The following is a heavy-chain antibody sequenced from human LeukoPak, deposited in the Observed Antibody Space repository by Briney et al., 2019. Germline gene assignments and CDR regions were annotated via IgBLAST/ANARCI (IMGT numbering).Heavy chain of an antibody. CDR3: AGEMATMPPSYYYGMDV. Sequence: GASVKVSCKASGYTFTSYYMHWVRQAPGQGLEWMGIINPSGGSTSYAQKFQGRVTITADESTSTAYMELSSLRSEDTAVYYCAGEMATMPPSYYYGMDVWGQGTTVTVSS. CDR1: GYTFTSYY. J-gene: IGHJ6*02. D-gene: IGHD5-24*01. V-gene: IGHV1-46*01. CDR2: INPSGGST.